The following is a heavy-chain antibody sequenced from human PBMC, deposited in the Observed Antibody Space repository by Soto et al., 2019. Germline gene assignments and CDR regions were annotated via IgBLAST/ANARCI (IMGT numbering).Heavy chain of an antibody. Sequence: LSLTCTVSGGSISSYYWSWIRQPAGKGLEWIGRIYTSGSTNYNPSLKSRVTMSVDTSKNQFSLKLSSVTAADTAVYYCARDQGFPTFYYGMDVWGQGTTVTVSS. CDR3: ARDQGFPTFYYGMDV. CDR2: IYTSGST. J-gene: IGHJ6*02. CDR1: GGSISSYY. V-gene: IGHV4-4*07.